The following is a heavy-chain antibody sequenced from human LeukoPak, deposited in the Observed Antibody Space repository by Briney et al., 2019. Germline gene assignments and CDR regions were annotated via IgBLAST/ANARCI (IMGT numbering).Heavy chain of an antibody. CDR3: ARAAAGTNSWYYFDY. J-gene: IGHJ4*02. CDR2: IHYSGST. D-gene: IGHD6-19*01. V-gene: IGHV4-30-4*01. CDR1: GDSISSGDNY. Sequence: ASETLSLTCTVSGDSISSGDNYWRWIRQPPGKGLDWIEYIHYSGSTYYNPSLKSRVIISGDMSKNQFSLTLNSLTAADSAMYYCARAAAGTNSWYYFDYWGQGTLVTVSS.